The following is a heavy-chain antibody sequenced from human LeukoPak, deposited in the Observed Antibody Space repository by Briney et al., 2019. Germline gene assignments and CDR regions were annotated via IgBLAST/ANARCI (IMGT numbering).Heavy chain of an antibody. CDR1: GYTFTGHF. J-gene: IGHJ3*02. CDR2: INPNSGGT. V-gene: IGHV1-2*02. D-gene: IGHD3-16*02. Sequence: ASVKVSCKASGYTFTGHFVHWVRQAPGQGLEWMGWINPNSGGTNYAQKFQGRVTMTRDTSISTAYMELSRLRSDDTAVYYCAREYDYVWGSYRYVDAFDIWGQGTMVTVSS. CDR3: AREYDYVWGSYRYVDAFDI.